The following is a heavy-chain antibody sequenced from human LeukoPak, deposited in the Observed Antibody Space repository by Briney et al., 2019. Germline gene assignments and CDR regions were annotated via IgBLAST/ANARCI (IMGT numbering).Heavy chain of an antibody. CDR3: ARQATELNFDY. CDR1: GFTFSNYP. CDR2: ISYDGSNK. Sequence: HPGGSLRLSCAASGFTFSNYPMHWVRQAPGKGLEWVAVISYDGSNKYYADSVKGRFTISRDNSKNTLYLQMNSLRAEDTAMYYCARQATELNFDYWGQGTLVTVSS. V-gene: IGHV3-30-3*01. J-gene: IGHJ4*02. D-gene: IGHD3-10*01.